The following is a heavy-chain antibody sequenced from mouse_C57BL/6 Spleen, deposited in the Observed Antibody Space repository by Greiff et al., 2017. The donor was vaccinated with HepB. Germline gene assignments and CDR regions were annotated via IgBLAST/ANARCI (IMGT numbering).Heavy chain of an antibody. CDR2: IYPGDGDT. J-gene: IGHJ2*01. CDR1: GYAFSSSW. CDR3: ARGGYYGYDGDY. D-gene: IGHD2-2*01. Sequence: QVQLQQSGPELVKPGASVKISCKASGYAFSSSWMNWVKQRPGKGLEWIGRIYPGDGDTNYNGKFKGKATLTADKSSSTAYMQLSSLTSEDSAVYFCARGGYYGYDGDYWGQGTTLTVSS. V-gene: IGHV1-82*01.